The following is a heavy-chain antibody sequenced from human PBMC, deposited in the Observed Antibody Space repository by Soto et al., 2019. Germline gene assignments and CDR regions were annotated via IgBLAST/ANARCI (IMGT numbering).Heavy chain of an antibody. CDR1: GYTFTGYY. CDR3: AREGGAYYYDSSGYGY. Sequence: RASVKVSCKASGYTFTGYYMHWVRQAPGQGLEWMGWINPNSGGTNYAQKFQGRVTMTRDTSISTAYMELSRLRSDDTAVYYCAREGGAYYYDSSGYGYWGQGTLVTVSS. CDR2: INPNSGGT. V-gene: IGHV1-2*02. D-gene: IGHD3-22*01. J-gene: IGHJ4*02.